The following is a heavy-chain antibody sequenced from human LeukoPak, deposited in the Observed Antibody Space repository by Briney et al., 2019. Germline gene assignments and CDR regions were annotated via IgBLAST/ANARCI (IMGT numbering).Heavy chain of an antibody. V-gene: IGHV3-9*01. CDR2: ILRNSGSI. CDR1: GFTFDDYA. D-gene: IGHD6-13*01. CDR3: VKDGGRDTAAAYY. J-gene: IGHJ4*02. Sequence: GGSLRPSCAASGFTFDDYAMHWVRQAPGKGLEWVSGILRNSGSIGYADSVKGRFTISRDDAKNSLYLQMNSLRAEDTALYYCVKDGGRDTAAAYYWGQGTLVSVSS.